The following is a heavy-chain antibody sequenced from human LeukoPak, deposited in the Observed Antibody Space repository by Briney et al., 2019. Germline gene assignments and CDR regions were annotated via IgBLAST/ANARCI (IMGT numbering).Heavy chain of an antibody. D-gene: IGHD3-10*01. V-gene: IGHV1-24*01. CDR2: FDPEDGET. CDR3: ATGALLWFGELPLDY. J-gene: IGHJ4*02. CDR1: GYTHTELS. Sequence: ASVKVSCKFSGYTHTELSMHWVRQAPGKELDGMGGFDPEDGETIYAQKFHGRVTMTEDTSTDTAYMELSSLRSEDTAVYYCATGALLWFGELPLDYWGQGTLVTVSS.